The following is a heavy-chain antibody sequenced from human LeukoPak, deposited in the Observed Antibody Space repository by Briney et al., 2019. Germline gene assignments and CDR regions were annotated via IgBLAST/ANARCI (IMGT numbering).Heavy chain of an antibody. V-gene: IGHV4-30-4*08. CDR3: AKGEPGDSDAFDI. Sequence: SQTLSLTCTVSGGSISSGDYYWSWIRQPPGKGLEWLGYIYYSGTTYYNPSLKSRLTISLDTSKNHFSLKLSSVTAADTAVDYWAKGEPGDSDAFDIWGQGTMVTVSS. CDR2: IYYSGTT. D-gene: IGHD2-21*02. CDR1: GGSISSGDYY. J-gene: IGHJ3*02.